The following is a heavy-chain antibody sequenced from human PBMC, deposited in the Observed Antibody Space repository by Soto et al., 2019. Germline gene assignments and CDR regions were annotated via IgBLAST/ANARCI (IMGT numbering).Heavy chain of an antibody. CDR1: GGSFSGYY. CDR2: INHSGST. CDR3: ARDIAGYSYGPGFDY. D-gene: IGHD5-18*01. J-gene: IGHJ4*02. Sequence: SETLSLTCAVYGGSFSGYYWRWIRQPPGKGLEWIGEINHSGSTNYNPSLKSRVTISVDTSKNQFSLKLSSVTAADTAVYYCARDIAGYSYGPGFDYWRQGTLVTVSS. V-gene: IGHV4-34*01.